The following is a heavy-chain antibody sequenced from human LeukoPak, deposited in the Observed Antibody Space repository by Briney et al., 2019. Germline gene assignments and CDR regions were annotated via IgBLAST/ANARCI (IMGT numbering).Heavy chain of an antibody. J-gene: IGHJ6*02. CDR3: ARVYCSSTSCPYYYYGMDV. CDR1: GGTFSSYA. Sequence: SVKVSCKASGGTFSSYAISWVRQAPGQGLEWMGRIIPILGIANYAQKFQGRVTITADKSTSTAYMGLSSLRSEDTAVYYCARVYCSSTSCPYYYYGMDVWGQGTTVTVSS. CDR2: IIPILGIA. V-gene: IGHV1-69*04. D-gene: IGHD2-2*01.